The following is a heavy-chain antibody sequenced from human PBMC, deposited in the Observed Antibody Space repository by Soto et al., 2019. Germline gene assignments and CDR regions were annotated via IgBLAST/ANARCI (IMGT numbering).Heavy chain of an antibody. CDR1: GGSISSGDYY. CDR3: ARAMVVTQNWFDP. V-gene: IGHV4-30-4*01. Sequence: QVPLQESGPGLVKPSQTLSLTCTVSGGSISSGDYYWSWIRPPPGKGLEWIGYIYYSGSTYYNPSLKSRVTISVDTSKNQFSLKLSSVTAADTAVYYCARAMVVTQNWFDPWGQGTLVTVSS. CDR2: IYYSGST. D-gene: IGHD2-21*02. J-gene: IGHJ5*02.